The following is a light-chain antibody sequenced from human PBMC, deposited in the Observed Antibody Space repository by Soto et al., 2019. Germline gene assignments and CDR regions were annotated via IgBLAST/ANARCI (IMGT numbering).Light chain of an antibody. V-gene: IGKV1-33*01. Sequence: DVQMTQSPSSLSASVGDRVTITCQANQDIRNYLNWYQHKAGQAPKLLIYDASSLETGVPSRFSGSGTGTHFTLTIASLQPEDTATYSCQQYDTLPPGYTFGQGTKLQI. CDR2: DAS. CDR1: QDIRNY. CDR3: QQYDTLPPGYT. J-gene: IGKJ2*01.